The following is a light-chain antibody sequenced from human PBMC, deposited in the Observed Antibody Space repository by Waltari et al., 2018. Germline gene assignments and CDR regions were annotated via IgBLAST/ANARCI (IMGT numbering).Light chain of an antibody. Sequence: SYELTQPPSVSVSPGHTASITCSGDKLGDKYASWYQQKPGQSPVLVIYQDTKRPSGIPERFSGSNSGNTATLTISGTQGMDEADYYCLAWDSSTAWVFGGGTKLTVL. CDR2: QDT. CDR1: KLGDKY. CDR3: LAWDSSTAWV. V-gene: IGLV3-1*01. J-gene: IGLJ3*02.